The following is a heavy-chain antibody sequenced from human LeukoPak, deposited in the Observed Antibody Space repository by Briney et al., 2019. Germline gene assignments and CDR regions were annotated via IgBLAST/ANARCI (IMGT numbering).Heavy chain of an antibody. CDR3: ARDFGGTYVAIY. J-gene: IGHJ4*02. CDR1: GGSISSYY. CDR2: LYSSGST. D-gene: IGHD3-3*01. Sequence: SETLSLICTVSGGSISSYYWSWIRQPAGKGLEWIGRLYSSGSTNYNPSLKSRVTMSVDTSKNQFSLKLSSVTAADTAMYYCARDFGGTYVAIYWGQGTLVTVSS. V-gene: IGHV4-4*07.